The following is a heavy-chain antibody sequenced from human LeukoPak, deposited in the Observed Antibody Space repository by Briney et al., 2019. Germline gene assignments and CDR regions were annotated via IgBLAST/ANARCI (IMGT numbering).Heavy chain of an antibody. D-gene: IGHD2-15*01. Sequence: PSEALSLTCTVSGGSISSGSYCWSWIRQPAGKGLEWIGRIYTCGSTNYNPSLKSRVTISVDTSKNQFSLKLSSVTAADTAVYYCARDSLGCSGGSCSKNPNDVDYWGQGTLVTVSS. J-gene: IGHJ4*02. V-gene: IGHV4-61*02. CDR1: GGSISSGSYC. CDR3: ARDSLGCSGGSCSKNPNDVDY. CDR2: IYTCGST.